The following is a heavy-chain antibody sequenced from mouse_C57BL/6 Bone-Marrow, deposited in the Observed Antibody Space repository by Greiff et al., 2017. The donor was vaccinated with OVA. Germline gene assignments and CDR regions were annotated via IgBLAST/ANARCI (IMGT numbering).Heavy chain of an antibody. D-gene: IGHD2-10*01. V-gene: IGHV3-6*01. CDR2: ISYDGSN. CDR1: GYSITSGYY. CDR3: RRGSLLCWYFDV. Sequence: EVKLVESGPGLVKPSQSLSLTCSVTGYSITSGYYWNWIRQLPGNQLEWMGYISYDGSNNYNTSLKNRISITSDTSKNQFFLKLNSVTTEDTATFYCRRGSLLCWYFDVWGTGTTVTVSS. J-gene: IGHJ1*03.